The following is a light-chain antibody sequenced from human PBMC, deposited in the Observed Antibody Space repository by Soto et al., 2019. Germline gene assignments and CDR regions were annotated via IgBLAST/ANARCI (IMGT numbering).Light chain of an antibody. CDR2: GAS. J-gene: IGKJ1*01. CDR1: QSVGGY. Sequence: EIVLTQSPATVSVSPGGRVILSCRASQSVGGYLAWYQQRPGQAPRLLIYGASNRASGIPVRLIGSGSGTVYTLTISRLEPEDFGVYYCQQRSNWRWTFGQGTKVDNK. V-gene: IGKV3-11*01. CDR3: QQRSNWRWT.